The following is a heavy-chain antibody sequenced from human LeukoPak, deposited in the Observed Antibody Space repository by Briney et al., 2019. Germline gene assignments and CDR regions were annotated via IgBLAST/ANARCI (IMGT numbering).Heavy chain of an antibody. CDR3: ARSDPGADYGDYELDY. CDR2: INHSGST. D-gene: IGHD4-17*01. V-gene: IGHV4-39*07. CDR1: GGSISSSSYY. Sequence: SETLSLTCTVSGGSISSSSYYWSWIRQPPGKGLEWIGEINHSGSTNYNPSLKSRVTISVDTSKNQFSLKLSSVTAADTAVYYCARSDPGADYGDYELDYWGQGTLVTVSS. J-gene: IGHJ4*02.